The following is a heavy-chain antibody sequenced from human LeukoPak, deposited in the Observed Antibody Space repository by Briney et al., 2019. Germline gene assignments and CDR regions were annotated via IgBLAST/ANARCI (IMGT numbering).Heavy chain of an antibody. J-gene: IGHJ4*02. CDR1: GGSISSYY. CDR3: ARPGYSSGFSD. V-gene: IGHV4-59*08. Sequence: SETLSLTCTVSGGSISSYYWSWIRQPPGKGLEWIGYIHYSGSTNYNPSLKSRVTISVDTSKNQFSLKLSSVTAADTAVYYCARPGYSSGFSDWGQGTLVTVSS. D-gene: IGHD6-19*01. CDR2: IHYSGST.